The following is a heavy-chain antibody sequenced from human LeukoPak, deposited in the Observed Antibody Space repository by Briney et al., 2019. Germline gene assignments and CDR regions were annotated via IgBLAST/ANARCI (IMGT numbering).Heavy chain of an antibody. Sequence: GGSLRLSCAASGFTFSSHSMYWVRQAPGKGLEWVSSISSSSSYTYYADSVKGRFTISRDNAKNSLYLQMNSLRAEDTAVFYCARANSHDYWGQGTLVTVSS. CDR1: GFTFSSHS. D-gene: IGHD2-21*01. CDR2: ISSSSSYT. J-gene: IGHJ4*02. V-gene: IGHV3-21*01. CDR3: ARANSHDY.